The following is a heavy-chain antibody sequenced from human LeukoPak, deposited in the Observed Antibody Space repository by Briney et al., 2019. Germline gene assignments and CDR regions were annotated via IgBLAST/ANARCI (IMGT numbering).Heavy chain of an antibody. D-gene: IGHD3-10*01. Sequence: PSETLSLTCTVSGGSISSSSYYWGWIRQPPGKGLEWIGSIYYSGSTNYNPSLKSRVTISVDTSKNQFSLKLSSVTAADTAVYYCARSYYYGSGSYGMDVWGQGTTVTVSS. CDR1: GGSISSSSYY. CDR2: IYYSGST. V-gene: IGHV4-39*07. CDR3: ARSYYYGSGSYGMDV. J-gene: IGHJ6*02.